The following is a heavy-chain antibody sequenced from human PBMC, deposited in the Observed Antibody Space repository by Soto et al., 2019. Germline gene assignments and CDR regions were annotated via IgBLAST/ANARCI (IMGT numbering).Heavy chain of an antibody. CDR3: ARRGEWTRAFDI. Sequence: SQTLSLTCAISGDSVSSNSAGWNWVRQTPSRGLEWLGRTYYKSKWFNNYAVSVKSRITINPDTSQNQFSLQLASVTAADTAVYYCARRGEWTRAFDIWGQGTMVTVSS. J-gene: IGHJ3*02. V-gene: IGHV6-1*01. CDR1: GDSVSSNSAG. CDR2: TYYKSKWFN. D-gene: IGHD3-16*01.